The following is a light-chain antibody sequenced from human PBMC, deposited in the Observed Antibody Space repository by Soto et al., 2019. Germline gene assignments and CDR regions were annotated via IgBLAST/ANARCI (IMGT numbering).Light chain of an antibody. Sequence: EIVLTQSPATLSLSPGERATLSCRASQSVGNNLAWYQQKPGQAPRLLIYGASTRATGIPARFSGSRSGTDFTLTISSLEPEDFGVYFCHQRNKFGQGTRLEIK. CDR3: HQRNK. CDR2: GAS. J-gene: IGKJ5*01. CDR1: QSVGNN. V-gene: IGKV3-11*01.